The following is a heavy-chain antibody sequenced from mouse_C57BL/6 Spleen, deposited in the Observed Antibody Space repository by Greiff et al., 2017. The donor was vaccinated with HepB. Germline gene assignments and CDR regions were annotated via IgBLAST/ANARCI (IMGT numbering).Heavy chain of an antibody. D-gene: IGHD3-3*01. V-gene: IGHV1-80*01. CDR2: IYPGDGDT. CDR3: ARVGREGYYFDY. Sequence: VQLQQSGAELVKPGASVKISCKASGYAFSSYWMNWVKQRPGKGLEWIGQIYPGDGDTNYNGKFKGKATLTADKSSSTAYMQLSSLTSEDSAVYFCARVGREGYYFDYWGHGTTLTVSS. J-gene: IGHJ2*01. CDR1: GYAFSSYW.